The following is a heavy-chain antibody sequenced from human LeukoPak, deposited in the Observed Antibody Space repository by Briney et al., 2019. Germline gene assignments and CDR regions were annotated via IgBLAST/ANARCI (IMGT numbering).Heavy chain of an antibody. CDR1: GFTFSDYY. D-gene: IGHD2-2*01. CDR3: VYCSSTSCYRDYYGMDV. J-gene: IGHJ6*04. Sequence: GGSLRLSCAASGFTFSDYYMSWIRQAPGKGLEWVSYISSSSSYTNYADSVKGRFTISRDNAKNSLYLQMNSLRAEDTAVYYCVYCSSTSCYRDYYGMDVWGKGTTVTVSS. CDR2: ISSSSSYT. V-gene: IGHV3-11*06.